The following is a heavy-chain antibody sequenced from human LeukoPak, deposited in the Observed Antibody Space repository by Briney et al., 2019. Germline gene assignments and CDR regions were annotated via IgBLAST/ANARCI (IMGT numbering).Heavy chain of an antibody. Sequence: SVKVSCKASGGTFSSYAISWVRQAPGQGLEWMGGIIPIFGKANYAQKFQGRVTITTDESTSTAYMELSSLRSEDTAVYYCARDLGYFDWLPKNRAWFDPWGQGTLVTVSS. D-gene: IGHD3-9*01. CDR2: IIPIFGKA. CDR3: ARDLGYFDWLPKNRAWFDP. V-gene: IGHV1-69*05. J-gene: IGHJ5*02. CDR1: GGTFSSYA.